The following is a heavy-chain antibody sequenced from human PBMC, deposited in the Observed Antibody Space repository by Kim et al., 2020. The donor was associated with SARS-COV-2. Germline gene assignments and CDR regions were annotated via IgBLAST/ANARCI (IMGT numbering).Heavy chain of an antibody. CDR3: NYDFWSGYYGVDV. CDR1: GGSISSSSYY. Sequence: SETLSLTCTVSGGSISSSSYYWGWIRQPPGKGLEWIGCIDYSGSTYYNPSLKSRVTISVDTSKNQFSLKLSSVTAADTAVYCCNYDFWSGYYGVDVWGQGATVTISS. J-gene: IGHJ6*02. V-gene: IGHV4-39*03. CDR2: IDYSGST. D-gene: IGHD3-3*01.